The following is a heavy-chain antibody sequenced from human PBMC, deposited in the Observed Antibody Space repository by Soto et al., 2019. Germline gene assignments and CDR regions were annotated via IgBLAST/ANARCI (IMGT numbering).Heavy chain of an antibody. CDR2: ISSNGGST. V-gene: IGHV3-64D*06. J-gene: IGHJ3*02. CDR1: GFTFSSYA. Sequence: TGGSLRLSCSASGFTFSSYAMHWVRQAPGKGLEYVSAISSNGGSTYYADSVKGRFTISRDNSKNTLYLQMSSLRAEDTAVYYCVKAGYCSSTSCYNHAFDIWGQGTMVTV. D-gene: IGHD2-2*02. CDR3: VKAGYCSSTSCYNHAFDI.